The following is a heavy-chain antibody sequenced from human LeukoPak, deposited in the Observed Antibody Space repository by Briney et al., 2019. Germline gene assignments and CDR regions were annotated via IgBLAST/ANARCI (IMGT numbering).Heavy chain of an antibody. V-gene: IGHV1-18*01. J-gene: IGHJ4*02. CDR3: ARRGSPGFYYYDSSGYYYFDY. CDR1: GHTFTSYG. Sequence: ASVKVSCKASGHTFTSYGISWVRQAPGQGLEWMGWISAYNGNTNYAQKLQGRVTMTTDTSTSTAYMELRSLRSDDTAVYYCARRGSPGFYYYDSSGYYYFDYWGQGTLVTVSS. D-gene: IGHD3-22*01. CDR2: ISAYNGNT.